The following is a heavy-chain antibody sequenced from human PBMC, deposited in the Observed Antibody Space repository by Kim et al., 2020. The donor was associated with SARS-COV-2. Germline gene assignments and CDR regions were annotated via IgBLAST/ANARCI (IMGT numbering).Heavy chain of an antibody. CDR2: ISYDGSNK. CDR3: AKGEGGSIAARPTIDV. V-gene: IGHV3-30*18. CDR1: GFTFSSYG. D-gene: IGHD6-6*01. J-gene: IGHJ6*01. Sequence: GGSLRLSCAASGFTFSSYGMHWVRQAPGKGLEWVAVISYDGSNKYYADSVKGRFTISRDNSKNTLYLQMNSLRAEDTAVYYCAKGEGGSIAARPTIDVWG.